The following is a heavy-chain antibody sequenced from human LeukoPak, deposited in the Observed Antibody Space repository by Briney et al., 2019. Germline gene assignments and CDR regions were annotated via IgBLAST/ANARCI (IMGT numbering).Heavy chain of an antibody. CDR3: AGGGYYGSGNDFRFDP. CDR2: IYYSGST. V-gene: IGHV4-59*01. Sequence: SETLSLTCTVSGGSISSYYWSRIRQPPGKGLEWIGYIYYSGSTNYKPSLKSRVTISVDTSKNQFSLKLNSVTAADTAVYYCAGGGYYGSGNDFRFDPWGQGTLVTVSS. J-gene: IGHJ5*02. D-gene: IGHD3-10*01. CDR1: GGSISSYY.